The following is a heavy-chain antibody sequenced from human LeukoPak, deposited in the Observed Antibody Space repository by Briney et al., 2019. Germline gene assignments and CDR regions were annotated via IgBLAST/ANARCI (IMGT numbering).Heavy chain of an antibody. V-gene: IGHV3-48*03. J-gene: IGHJ3*02. CDR3: ARDLVLRFLEWLPQGAFDI. D-gene: IGHD3-3*01. CDR2: ISDSDNSV. CDR1: GLTLSSCE. Sequence: GGSLRLSCVASGLTLSSCEMNWVRQAPGKGLEWISYISDSDNSVYYADSVKGRFTISRDNAKNSLYLQMNSLRAEDTAVYYCARDLVLRFLEWLPQGAFDIWGQGTMVTVSS.